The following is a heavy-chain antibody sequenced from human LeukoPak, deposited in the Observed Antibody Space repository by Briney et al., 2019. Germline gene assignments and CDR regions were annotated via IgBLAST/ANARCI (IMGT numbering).Heavy chain of an antibody. CDR3: ARKVRSSGLDY. D-gene: IGHD3-22*01. J-gene: IGHJ4*02. CDR1: GFTFSSYG. V-gene: IGHV3-33*01. Sequence: PGGSLRLSCAASGFTFSSYGMHWVRQAPGKGLEWVAVIWYDGSNKYYADSVKGRFTISRDNSKNTLYLQMNSLRAEDTAVYYCARKVRSSGLDYWGQGTLVTVSS. CDR2: IWYDGSNK.